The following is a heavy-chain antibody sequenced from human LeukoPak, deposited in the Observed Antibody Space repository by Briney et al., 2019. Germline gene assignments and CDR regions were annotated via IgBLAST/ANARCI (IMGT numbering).Heavy chain of an antibody. V-gene: IGHV1-18*01. CDR3: ARGGLVVVAAYFDY. J-gene: IGHJ4*02. Sequence: ASVKVSCKASGYTFTSYGISWVRQAPGQGLEWMGWISAYNGNTNYAQKLQGRVTITTDESTSTAYMELSSLRSEDTAVYYCARGGLVVVAAYFDYWGQGTLVTVSS. D-gene: IGHD2-15*01. CDR1: GYTFTSYG. CDR2: ISAYNGNT.